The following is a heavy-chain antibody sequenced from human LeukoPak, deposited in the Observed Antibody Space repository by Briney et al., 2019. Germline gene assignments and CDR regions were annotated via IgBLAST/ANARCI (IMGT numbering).Heavy chain of an antibody. CDR3: TREGVYSPDPSSYHRYAFDI. V-gene: IGHV1-69*04. J-gene: IGHJ3*02. CDR2: IIPILGVS. D-gene: IGHD3-16*02. Sequence: GASVKVSCKASGYTFTSYYMHWVRQSPGQGLEWMGRIIPILGVSNFAQKFQGRVTITADKSTNTAHMEMSSLTSEDTAVYYCTREGVYSPDPSSYHRYAFDIWGQGTVVTVSS. CDR1: GYTFTSYY.